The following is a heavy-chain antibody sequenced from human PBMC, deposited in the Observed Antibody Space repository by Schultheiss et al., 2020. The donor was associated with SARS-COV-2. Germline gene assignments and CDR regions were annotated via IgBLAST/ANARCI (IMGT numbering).Heavy chain of an antibody. J-gene: IGHJ6*02. CDR2: IYHSGST. V-gene: IGHV4-59*12. CDR3: ARDLSSRDCSGGSCYSDDVQYYYYGMDV. Sequence: SETLSLTCTVSGGSISSYYWSWIRQPPGKGLEWIGSIYHSGSTNYNPSLKSRVTISVDKSKNQFSLKLSSVTAADTAVYYCARDLSSRDCSGGSCYSDDVQYYYYGMDVLGQGTTVTVSS. CDR1: GGSISSYY. D-gene: IGHD2-15*01.